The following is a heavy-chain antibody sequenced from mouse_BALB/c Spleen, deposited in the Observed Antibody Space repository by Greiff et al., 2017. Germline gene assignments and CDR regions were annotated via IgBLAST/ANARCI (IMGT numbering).Heavy chain of an antibody. D-gene: IGHD1-1*01. J-gene: IGHJ3*01. CDR1: GYTFTDYA. V-gene: IGHV1S137*01. CDR3: ARSYYGSSPAWFAY. Sequence: QVQLQQSGAELVRPGVSVKISCKGSGYTFTDYAMHWVKQSHAKSLEWIGVISTYYGDASYNQKFKGKATMTVDKSSSTAYMELARLTSEDSAIYYCARSYYGSSPAWFAYWGQGTLVTVSA. CDR2: ISTYYGDA.